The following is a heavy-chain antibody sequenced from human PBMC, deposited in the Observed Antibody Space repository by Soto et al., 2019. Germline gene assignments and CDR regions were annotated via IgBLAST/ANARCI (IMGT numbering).Heavy chain of an antibody. D-gene: IGHD1-1*01. J-gene: IGHJ5*02. Sequence: QLQLQESGPGLVKPSETLSLTCTVSGGSISRSSYFWGWIRQPPGKGLEWIGNIYYSGSTYYNPSLKSRVTISVDTSKNQFSLKLSSVTAADTAGYYCARRDWNGIDPWGQGTLVTVSS. CDR2: IYYSGST. CDR1: GGSISRSSYF. V-gene: IGHV4-39*01. CDR3: ARRDWNGIDP.